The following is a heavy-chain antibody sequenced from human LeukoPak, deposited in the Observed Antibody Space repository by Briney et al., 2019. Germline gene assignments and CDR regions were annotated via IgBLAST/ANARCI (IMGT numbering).Heavy chain of an antibody. CDR2: INPNNGGT. Sequence: GASVKVSCKASGYTFTGYYMHWVRQAPGQGLEWMGWINPNNGGTNYAQKFQGRVTMTRDTSISTAYMEVSRLRSDDTAAYYCARDGNFDIWGQGTMVTVSS. CDR3: ARDGNFDI. V-gene: IGHV1-2*02. J-gene: IGHJ3*02. D-gene: IGHD4-23*01. CDR1: GYTFTGYY.